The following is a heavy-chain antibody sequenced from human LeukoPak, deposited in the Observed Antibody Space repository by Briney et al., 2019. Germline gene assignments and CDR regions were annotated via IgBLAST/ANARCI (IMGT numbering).Heavy chain of an antibody. D-gene: IGHD6-13*01. J-gene: IGHJ4*02. Sequence: SVTVSCTASGGTFSTYAISWVRQAPGQGLEWVGRIVPILGTANYAQNFQGRVTITADRSTTTAYMELSSLRSEDTAVYYCARVPQGSSWPYYFDYWGQGTLVTVSS. CDR1: GGTFSTYA. V-gene: IGHV1-69*04. CDR2: IVPILGTA. CDR3: ARVPQGSSWPYYFDY.